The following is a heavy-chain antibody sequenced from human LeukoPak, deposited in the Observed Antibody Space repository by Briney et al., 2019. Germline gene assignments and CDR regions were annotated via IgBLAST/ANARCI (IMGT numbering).Heavy chain of an antibody. CDR1: GVSISTYY. V-gene: IGHV4-59*01. D-gene: IGHD2-8*01. J-gene: IGHJ4*02. CDR3: AAGRDGVGVY. Sequence: PSETLSLTCTVSGVSISTYYWSWLRQHPGKGLEWIGEINHSGSTNYNPSLKSRVTISVDTSKNQFSLKLSSVTAADTAVYYCAAGRDGVGVYWGQGTLVTVSS. CDR2: INHSGST.